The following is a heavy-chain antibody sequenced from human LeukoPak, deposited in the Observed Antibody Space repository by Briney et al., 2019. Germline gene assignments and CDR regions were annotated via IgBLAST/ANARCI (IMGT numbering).Heavy chain of an antibody. J-gene: IGHJ4*02. Sequence: GASVKVSCKASGYTFTGYYMHWVRQAPGQGLEWMGRIIPILGIANYAQKFQGRVTITADKSTSTAYMELSSLRSEDTAVYYCARDWDTAMVKSEGWGNFDYWGQGTLVTVSS. CDR1: GYTFTGYY. CDR2: IIPILGIA. CDR3: ARDWDTAMVKSEGWGNFDY. V-gene: IGHV1-69*04. D-gene: IGHD5-18*01.